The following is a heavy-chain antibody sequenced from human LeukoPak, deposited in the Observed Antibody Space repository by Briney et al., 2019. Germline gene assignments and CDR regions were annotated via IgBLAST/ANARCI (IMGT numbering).Heavy chain of an antibody. D-gene: IGHD4-23*01. CDR2: ISWNSGSI. J-gene: IGHJ3*02. V-gene: IGHV3-9*01. CDR3: AKDLFSTDYGGNSGAFDI. Sequence: PGGSLRLSCAASGFTFDDYAMHWVRQAPGKGLEWVSGISWNSGSIGYADSVKGRFTISRDNAKNSLYLQMNSLRAEDTALYYCAKDLFSTDYGGNSGAFDIWGQGTMVTVSS. CDR1: GFTFDDYA.